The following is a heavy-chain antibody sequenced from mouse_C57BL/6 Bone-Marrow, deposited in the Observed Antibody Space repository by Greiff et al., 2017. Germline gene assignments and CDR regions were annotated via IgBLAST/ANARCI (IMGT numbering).Heavy chain of an antibody. CDR3: ARWATTVVRMDY. CDR1: GYTFTSYW. J-gene: IGHJ4*01. Sequence: VQLQQPGAELVMPGASVKLSCKASGYTFTSYWMHWVKQRPGQGLEWIGEIDPSDSYTNYNQKFKGKSTLTVDKSSSTAYIQLSSLTAEDSAVYYCARWATTVVRMDYWGQGTSVTVSS. CDR2: IDPSDSYT. V-gene: IGHV1-69*01. D-gene: IGHD1-1*01.